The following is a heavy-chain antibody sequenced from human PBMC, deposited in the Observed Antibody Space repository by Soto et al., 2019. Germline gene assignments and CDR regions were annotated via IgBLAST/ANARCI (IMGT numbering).Heavy chain of an antibody. CDR1: GFTFSSYA. CDR3: ARHLSSPVVPAAPYYHYGIDV. D-gene: IGHD2-2*01. V-gene: IGHV3-30-3*01. CDR2: ISYDGSNK. Sequence: GGSLRLSCAASGFTFSSYAMHWVRLAPGKGLEWVAVISYDGSNKYYADSVKGRFTISRDDSKNTLYVQMNSLRAEDTAVYYCARHLSSPVVPAAPYYHYGIDVWRQGTTVTVSS. J-gene: IGHJ6*01.